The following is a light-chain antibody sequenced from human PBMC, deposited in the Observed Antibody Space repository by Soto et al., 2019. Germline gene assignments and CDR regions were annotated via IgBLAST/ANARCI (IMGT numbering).Light chain of an antibody. Sequence: QSALTQPRSVSGSPGQSVTISCTGASGDVGGYNFVSWYQHHPGTAPKLMIYEVSNRPSGASNRFSGSKSGNTASLTISGLQTEDEADYYCYSYRGSNAWVFGGGTKLTVL. CDR2: EVS. CDR3: YSYRGSNAWV. V-gene: IGLV2-11*01. CDR1: SGDVGGYNF. J-gene: IGLJ3*02.